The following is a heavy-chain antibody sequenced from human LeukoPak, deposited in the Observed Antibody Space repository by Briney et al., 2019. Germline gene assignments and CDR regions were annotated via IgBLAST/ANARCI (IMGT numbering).Heavy chain of an antibody. CDR2: IYYSGST. Sequence: SENLSLTWTVTASSISSYDGSWIRQPPWKGLEWMAYIYYSGSTNYNPSLKSRVTISVDTSKNQFSLKLSSVTAADTAVYYCARLSGDSSGYYRTDWYFDLWGRGTLVTVSS. CDR1: ASSISSYD. D-gene: IGHD3-22*01. CDR3: ARLSGDSSGYYRTDWYFDL. V-gene: IGHV4-59*01. J-gene: IGHJ2*01.